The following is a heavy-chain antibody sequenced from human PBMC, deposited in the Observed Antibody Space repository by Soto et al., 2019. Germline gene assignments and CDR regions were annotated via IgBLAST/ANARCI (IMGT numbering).Heavy chain of an antibody. CDR1: GGSISSYY. J-gene: IGHJ6*02. V-gene: IGHV4-4*07. Sequence: SETLSLTCTVSGGSISSYYLSWIRQPAGKGLEWIGRIYTSGSTNYNPSLKSRVTMSVDTSKNQFSLKLSSVTAADTAVYYCAGMLLRYFDWLDGMDVWGQGTTVTVSS. CDR2: IYTSGST. CDR3: AGMLLRYFDWLDGMDV. D-gene: IGHD3-9*01.